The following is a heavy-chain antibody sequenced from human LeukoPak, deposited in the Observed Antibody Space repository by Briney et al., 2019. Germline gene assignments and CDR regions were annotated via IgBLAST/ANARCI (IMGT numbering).Heavy chain of an antibody. CDR1: GGSITTTNW. Sequence: PSGTLSLTCAVSGGSITTTNWWSWVRQPPGKGLEGIGEVHRNGATNYNPSLEGRFNMSIDKSNNHLSLEVTSVTAADTAMYYCTRDSGAFSPFGFWGQGTLVTVSS. D-gene: IGHD1-26*01. J-gene: IGHJ4*02. CDR3: TRDSGAFSPFGF. V-gene: IGHV4-4*02. CDR2: VHRNGAT.